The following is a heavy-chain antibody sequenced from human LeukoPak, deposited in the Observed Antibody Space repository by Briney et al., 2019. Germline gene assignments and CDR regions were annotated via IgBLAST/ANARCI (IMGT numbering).Heavy chain of an antibody. Sequence: SVKVSCKASGGTFSSYAISWVRQAPGQGLEWMGGIIPIFGTANYAQKFQGRVTITADKSTSTAYMELSSLRSEDTAVYYCARQSIAAAGDIDYWGQGTLVIVSS. J-gene: IGHJ4*02. D-gene: IGHD6-13*01. CDR1: GGTFSSYA. CDR3: ARQSIAAAGDIDY. V-gene: IGHV1-69*06. CDR2: IIPIFGTA.